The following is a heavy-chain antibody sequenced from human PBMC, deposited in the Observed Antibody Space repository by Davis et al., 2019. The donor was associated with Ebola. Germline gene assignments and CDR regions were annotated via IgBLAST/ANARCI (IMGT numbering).Heavy chain of an antibody. V-gene: IGHV3-30*03. CDR1: GFTFSSYG. CDR3: ARAIVLVVYATNYHGMDV. CDR2: ISYDGSNK. J-gene: IGHJ6*02. D-gene: IGHD2-8*02. Sequence: GESLKISCAASGFTFSSYGMHWVRQAPGKGLEWVAVISYDGSNKYYADSVKGRFTISRDNSKNTLYLQMNSLRAEDTAVYYCARAIVLVVYATNYHGMDVWGQGTTVTVSS.